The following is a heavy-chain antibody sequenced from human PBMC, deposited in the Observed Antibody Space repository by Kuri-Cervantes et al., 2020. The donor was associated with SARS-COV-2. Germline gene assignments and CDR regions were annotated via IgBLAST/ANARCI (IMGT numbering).Heavy chain of an antibody. J-gene: IGHJ3*02. Sequence: GSLRLSCAVYGGSFSGYYWSWIRQPPGKGLEWIGEINRSGSTNYNPSLKSRVTMSVDTSKNQFSLKLSSVTAADTAVYYCARDPLGITFGGVIVDAFDIWGQGTMVTVSS. V-gene: IGHV4-34*01. CDR2: INRSGST. CDR1: GGSFSGYY. D-gene: IGHD3-16*02. CDR3: ARDPLGITFGGVIVDAFDI.